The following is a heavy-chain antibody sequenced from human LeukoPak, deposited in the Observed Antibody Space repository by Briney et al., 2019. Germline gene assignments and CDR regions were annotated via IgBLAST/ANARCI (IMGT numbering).Heavy chain of an antibody. CDR2: IYYTGST. CDR1: GVSISSHY. Sequence: SETLSLTCTVSGVSISSHYWSWLRQSPGKRLEWVGNIYYTGSTNYNPSLQSRVAISIDTSKNQFSLTLNSVTAADAAVYYCASAGNPHYFDFWGQGPLVTVSS. V-gene: IGHV4-59*11. J-gene: IGHJ4*02. CDR3: ASAGNPHYFDF.